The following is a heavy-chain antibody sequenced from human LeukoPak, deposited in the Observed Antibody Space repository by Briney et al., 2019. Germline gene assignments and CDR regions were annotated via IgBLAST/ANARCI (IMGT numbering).Heavy chain of an antibody. Sequence: SETLSLTCTVSGGSISSSSYYWGWIRQPPGKGLEWIGSIFYSGSTYYNPSLKSRVTISVDTSKNQFSLKLSSVTAADTAVYYCARGRPGLYFQHWGQGTLVTVSS. V-gene: IGHV4-39*07. CDR2: IFYSGST. J-gene: IGHJ1*01. CDR3: ARGRPGLYFQH. CDR1: GGSISSSSYY. D-gene: IGHD3/OR15-3a*01.